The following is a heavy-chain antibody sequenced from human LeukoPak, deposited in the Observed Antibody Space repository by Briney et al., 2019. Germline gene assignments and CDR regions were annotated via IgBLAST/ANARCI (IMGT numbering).Heavy chain of an antibody. J-gene: IGHJ4*02. CDR2: ISSRSNYI. CDR1: GFTFSSYA. CDR3: ACYSSSSFWEFDY. Sequence: PGGSLRLSCAASGFTFSSYAISWVRQAPGKGLEWVSSISSRSNYIYYADSVKGRFAISRDNAKNSLYLQMNSLRAKDTAVYYCACYSSSSFWEFDYWGQGTLVTVSS. D-gene: IGHD6-6*01. V-gene: IGHV3-21*01.